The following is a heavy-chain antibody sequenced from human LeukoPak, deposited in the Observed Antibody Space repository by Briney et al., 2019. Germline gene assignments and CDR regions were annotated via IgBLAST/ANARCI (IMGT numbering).Heavy chain of an antibody. CDR1: GFTFSSYA. Sequence: GGSLRLSCAASGFTFSSYAMSWVRQAPGKGLEWVSAISGSGGSTYYADSVKGRLTISRDNSKNTLYLQMNSLRAEDTAVYYCAKTPLLWFGESFDYWGQGTLVTVSS. V-gene: IGHV3-23*01. J-gene: IGHJ4*02. CDR3: AKTPLLWFGESFDY. D-gene: IGHD3-10*01. CDR2: ISGSGGST.